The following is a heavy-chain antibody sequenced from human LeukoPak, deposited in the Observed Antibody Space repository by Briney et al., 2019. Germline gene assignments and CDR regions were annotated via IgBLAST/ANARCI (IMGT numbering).Heavy chain of an antibody. D-gene: IGHD2-21*02. Sequence: GGSLRLSCAASGFTFSSYAMHWVRQAPGKGLEWVAVISYDGSNKYYADSVKGRLTISRDNSKNTLYLQMNSLRAEDTAVYYCAKGCSRGGDCYSPPVDWGQGTLVTVSS. V-gene: IGHV3-30*04. CDR1: GFTFSSYA. CDR3: AKGCSRGGDCYSPPVD. CDR2: ISYDGSNK. J-gene: IGHJ4*02.